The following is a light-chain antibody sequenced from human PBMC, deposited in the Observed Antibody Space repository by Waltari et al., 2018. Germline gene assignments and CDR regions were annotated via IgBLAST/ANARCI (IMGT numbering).Light chain of an antibody. J-gene: IGKJ4*01. CDR2: AAS. CDR3: QQTYTAPLT. V-gene: IGKV1-39*01. CDR1: QSISSH. Sequence: EIQMTQSPSSLSASVGASVTITCRASQSISSHLNWYQQKPGKAPKLLIYAASSLQSGVPSRFSGSGSGTDFTLTISSLQPEDFATYFCQQTYTAPLTFGGGTKVDI.